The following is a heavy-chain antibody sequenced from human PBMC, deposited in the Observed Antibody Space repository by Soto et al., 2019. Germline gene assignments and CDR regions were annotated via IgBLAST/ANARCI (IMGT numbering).Heavy chain of an antibody. CDR3: AKVSLDPDPFGPQHRFSRPYYFDY. D-gene: IGHD2-21*01. Sequence: GGSLRLSCAASGFTFSSYAMSWVRQAPGKGLEWVSAISGSGGSTYYADSVKGRFTISRDNSKNTLYLQMNSLRAEETAVYYCAKVSLDPDPFGPQHRFSRPYYFDYWGQGTLVTVSS. V-gene: IGHV3-23*01. CDR1: GFTFSSYA. J-gene: IGHJ4*02. CDR2: ISGSGGST.